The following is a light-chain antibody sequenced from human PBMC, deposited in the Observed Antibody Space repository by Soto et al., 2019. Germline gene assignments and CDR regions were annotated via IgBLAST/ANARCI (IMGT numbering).Light chain of an antibody. CDR3: QQRSNWREYT. CDR2: DAS. Sequence: EIVLTQSPATLSLSPGERATLSCRASQSVSSYLAWYQQKPGQAPRLLIYDASNRATGIPARFSGSGSGTDFTLTISSLEPEDFAVYYCQQRSNWREYTFGQGIKLEIK. CDR1: QSVSSY. J-gene: IGKJ2*01. V-gene: IGKV3-11*01.